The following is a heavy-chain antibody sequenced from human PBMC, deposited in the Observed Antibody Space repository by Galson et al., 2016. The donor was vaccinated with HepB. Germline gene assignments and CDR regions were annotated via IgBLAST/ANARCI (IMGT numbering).Heavy chain of an antibody. CDR2: IYYSGNT. CDR3: ARHPATWYYNDY. V-gene: IGHV4-39*01. Sequence: SETLSLTCTVSGGSISSTSYYWGWIRQPPGKGLEYIGAIYYSGNTHYNPSLKSRVTISVDTSKNQFSLKLSSVTAADTAVYFCARHPATWYYNDYWGQGTLVTVSS. D-gene: IGHD3-10*01. CDR1: GGSISSTSYY. J-gene: IGHJ4*02.